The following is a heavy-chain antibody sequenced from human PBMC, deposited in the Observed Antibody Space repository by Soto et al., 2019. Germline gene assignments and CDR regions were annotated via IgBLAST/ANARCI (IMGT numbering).Heavy chain of an antibody. CDR2: LYYSGRL. CDR1: GGSVSSGNYY. J-gene: IGHJ4*02. D-gene: IGHD3-22*01. V-gene: IGHV4-61*01. Sequence: SETLSLTCTVSGGSVSSGNYYWSWIRQPPGKGLEWIGYLYYSGRLNYNPSLRSRVTISPDTPKNQFSLKLSSVTAADTAVYYCARDPGYDSSGYFVDYWGQGIMVTV. CDR3: ARDPGYDSSGYFVDY.